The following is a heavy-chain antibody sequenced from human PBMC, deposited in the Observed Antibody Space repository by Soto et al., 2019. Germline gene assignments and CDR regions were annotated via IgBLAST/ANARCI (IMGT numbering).Heavy chain of an antibody. CDR1: GYTLTELS. CDR2: FDPEDGET. V-gene: IGHV1-24*01. Sequence: QVQLVQSGAEVKKPGASVKVSCKVSGYTLTELSMHWVRQAPGKGLEWMGGFDPEDGETIYAQQFQGRVTMTEHTSTDTAYMELSSLRSEDTAVYYCATPDEFAGWGQGTLVTVSS. J-gene: IGHJ4*02. CDR3: ATPDEFAG.